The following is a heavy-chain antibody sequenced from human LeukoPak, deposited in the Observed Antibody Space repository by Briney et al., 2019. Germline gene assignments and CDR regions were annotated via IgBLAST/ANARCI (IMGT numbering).Heavy chain of an antibody. V-gene: IGHV4-4*07. CDR3: ARAHKGGYDFWRGYYMDV. Sequence: SSETLSLTCTVSGGSLSSYYWGWIRQPAGKGLEWIGRIYTSGSTNYNPSLKSRVTMSVDTSKNQFSLKLSSMTAADTAVYYCARAHKGGYDFWRGYYMDVWGKGTTVTVSS. CDR2: IYTSGST. D-gene: IGHD3-3*01. CDR1: GGSLSSYY. J-gene: IGHJ6*03.